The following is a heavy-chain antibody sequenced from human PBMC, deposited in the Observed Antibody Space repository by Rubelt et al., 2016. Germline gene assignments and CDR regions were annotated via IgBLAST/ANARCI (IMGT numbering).Heavy chain of an antibody. J-gene: IGHJ4*02. CDR2: IYSGGRT. V-gene: IGHV3-NL1*01. Sequence: QVQLVESGGGVVQPGRSLRLSCAASGFTLSSYGMHWVRQAPGKGLEWVSVIYSGGRTYYADSVRGRFTISRHNSKNTLYLQMNSLRAEDTAVYYCARDRDYWGQGTLVTVSS. CDR3: ARDRDY. CDR1: GFTLSSYG.